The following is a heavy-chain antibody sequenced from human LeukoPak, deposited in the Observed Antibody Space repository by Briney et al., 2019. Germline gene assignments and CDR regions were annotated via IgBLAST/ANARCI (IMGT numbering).Heavy chain of an antibody. V-gene: IGHV3-30*18. CDR1: GFPFSIYG. CDR3: AKEQASAAVYPAFDY. D-gene: IGHD6-13*01. Sequence: GGSLRLSCAASGFPFSIYGMHWVRQAPGKGLEWVAAISYDGSKEYSADSVKGRYTISRDSSKKTLYLQMNSLRGEDTAVYYCAKEQASAAVYPAFDYWGQGILVTVSS. CDR2: ISYDGSKE. J-gene: IGHJ4*02.